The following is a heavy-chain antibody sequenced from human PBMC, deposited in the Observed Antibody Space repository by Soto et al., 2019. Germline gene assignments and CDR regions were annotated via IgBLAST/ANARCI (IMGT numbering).Heavy chain of an antibody. Sequence: EVHLLESGGGLVQPGRSLRLSCAASGVTFKTYAMSWVRQAPEKGLQWVSGISGSGGSTDYADSVQGRFTISTDNSKNPLYLQMNSLRVEDTALYYCAKGQYSGVAGGLDYWGQGALVTVSS. J-gene: IGHJ4*02. CDR1: GVTFKTYA. CDR2: ISGSGGST. D-gene: IGHD1-26*01. CDR3: AKGQYSGVAGGLDY. V-gene: IGHV3-23*01.